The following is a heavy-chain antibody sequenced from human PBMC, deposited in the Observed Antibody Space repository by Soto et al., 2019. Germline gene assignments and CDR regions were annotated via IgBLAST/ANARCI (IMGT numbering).Heavy chain of an antibody. CDR1: GFTFSSYG. D-gene: IGHD3-16*02. Sequence: GGSLRLSCAASGFTFSSYGMHWVRQAPGKGLEWVAVISYDGSNKYYADSVKGRFTISRDNSKNTLYLQMNSLRAEDTAVYYCAKPTDYDYVWGSYRSTPSPFDYWGQGTLVTVS. V-gene: IGHV3-30*18. CDR2: ISYDGSNK. J-gene: IGHJ4*02. CDR3: AKPTDYDYVWGSYRSTPSPFDY.